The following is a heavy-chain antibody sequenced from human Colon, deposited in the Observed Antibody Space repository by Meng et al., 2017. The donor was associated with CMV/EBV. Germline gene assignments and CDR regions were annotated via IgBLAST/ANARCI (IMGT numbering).Heavy chain of an antibody. J-gene: IGHJ2*01. V-gene: IGHV1-2*02. Sequence: ASVKVSCKASGYTFTNFYVHCVRQAPGQGLEWMGWLHPNSGGTKYAQQFQGRLTMTRNTSIGTAYMELTGLRSDDTAVYYCVRLASTYWYFDLWGRGTLVTVSS. CDR1: GYTFTNFY. CDR2: LHPNSGGT. CDR3: VRLASTYWYFDL.